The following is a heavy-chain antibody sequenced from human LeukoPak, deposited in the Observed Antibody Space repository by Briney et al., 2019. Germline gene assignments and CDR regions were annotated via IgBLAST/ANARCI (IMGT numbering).Heavy chain of an antibody. J-gene: IGHJ6*03. CDR3: ARAYAYGSGKDYYYYMDV. V-gene: IGHV4-4*07. CDR2: IYTSGST. D-gene: IGHD3-10*01. CDR1: GGSISSYY. Sequence: SETLSLTCTVSGGSISSYYWSWIRQPAGKGLEWIGRIYTSGSTNYNPSLKSRVTMSVDTSKNQFSPKLSSVTAADTAVYYCARAYAYGSGKDYYYYMDVWGRGTTVTVSS.